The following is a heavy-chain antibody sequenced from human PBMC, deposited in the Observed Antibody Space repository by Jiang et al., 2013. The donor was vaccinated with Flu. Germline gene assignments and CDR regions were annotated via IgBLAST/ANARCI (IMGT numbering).Heavy chain of an antibody. V-gene: IGHV4-39*01. J-gene: IGHJ4*02. CDR3: ARARLDFWSGYSTKAYFDY. D-gene: IGHD3-3*01. Sequence: GLVKPSETLSLTCTVSGGSISSSSYFWGWIRQPPGKGLEWIGSIYYSGSTYYNPSLKSRVTISVDTSKNQFSLKLSSVTAADTAVYYCARARLDFWSGYSTKAYFDYWGQGTLVTVSS. CDR1: GGSISSSSYF. CDR2: IYYSGST.